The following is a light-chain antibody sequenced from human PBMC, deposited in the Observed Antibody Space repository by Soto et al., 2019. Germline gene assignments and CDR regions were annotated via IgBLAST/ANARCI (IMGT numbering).Light chain of an antibody. Sequence: QSVLTQPASVSGSPGQSITISCTGTSSDVGGYNYLSGYQQHPGKAPRVMIYEVSNRPSGVSNRFSGSKSGNTASLTISGLQAEDEADYFCSSYTTSGTPVFGGGTKLTVL. J-gene: IGLJ3*02. V-gene: IGLV2-14*01. CDR1: SSDVGGYNY. CDR2: EVS. CDR3: SSYTTSGTPV.